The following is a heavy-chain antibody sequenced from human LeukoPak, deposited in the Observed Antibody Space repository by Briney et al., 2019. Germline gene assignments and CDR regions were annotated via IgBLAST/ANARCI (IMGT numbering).Heavy chain of an antibody. CDR3: SKARPTYMFRGVPLDV. V-gene: IGHV3-30*18. Sequence: GGSLRLSCAASGFTFSSYGMHWVRQAPGKGLGWVAAISYDESNQSYADSVKGRFTISRDNSKNTLYLQMNSLRAEDTAVYYCSKARPTYMFRGVPLDVWGKGTTVPVSS. J-gene: IGHJ6*04. D-gene: IGHD3-10*01. CDR1: GFTFSSYG. CDR2: ISYDESNQ.